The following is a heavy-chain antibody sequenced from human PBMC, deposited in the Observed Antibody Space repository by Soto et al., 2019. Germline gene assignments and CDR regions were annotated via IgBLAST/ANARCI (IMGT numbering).Heavy chain of an antibody. D-gene: IGHD3-3*01. Sequence: RLSLGLSCAASGFTLSNYGMHWVRQAPGKGLEWVAFIWYDGVKNYYAESVKVRFAISRDNSKNTLYLQMNSLRVEDTAVYYCARDGDVNTGFGKDYWGQGTLVTVPS. V-gene: IGHV3-33*01. J-gene: IGHJ4*02. CDR3: ARDGDVNTGFGKDY. CDR1: GFTLSNYG. CDR2: IWYDGVKN.